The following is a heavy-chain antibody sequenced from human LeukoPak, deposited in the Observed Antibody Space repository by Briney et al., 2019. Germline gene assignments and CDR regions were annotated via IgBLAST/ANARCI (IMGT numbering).Heavy chain of an antibody. CDR3: ARARRGLGRDSGLWYFDL. D-gene: IGHD2-15*01. J-gene: IGHJ2*01. CDR1: GGSISSGGYY. CDR2: IYYSGSA. Sequence: SETLSLTCTVSGGSISSGGYYWSWIRQHPGKGLEWIGYIYYSGSAYYNPSLKSRVTMSVDTSKNQFSLKLSSVTAADTAVYYCARARRGLGRDSGLWYFDLWGRGTLVTVSS. V-gene: IGHV4-31*03.